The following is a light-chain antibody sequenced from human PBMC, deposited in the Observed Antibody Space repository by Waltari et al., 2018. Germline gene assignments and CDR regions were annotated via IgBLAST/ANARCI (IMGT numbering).Light chain of an antibody. J-gene: IGKJ2*01. CDR2: LAS. V-gene: IGKV2-28*01. CDR3: MQALQTPYT. Sequence: IVMTQSPLSLPVTPGEPASITCRSRQSLLHANGYKYLDWYLQKPGQSPQLLIYLASKRASGVPDRFSGSGSAADFTLNSRRVEAEDVGVYYCMQALQTPYTFGQGTKLEIK. CDR1: QSLLHANGYKY.